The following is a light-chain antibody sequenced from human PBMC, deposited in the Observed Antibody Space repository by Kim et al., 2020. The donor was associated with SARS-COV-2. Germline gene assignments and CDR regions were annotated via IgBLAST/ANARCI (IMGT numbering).Light chain of an antibody. CDR2: DAS. CDR3: QQYATNLYT. J-gene: IGKJ2*01. CDR1: QSISYW. V-gene: IGKV1-5*01. Sequence: DIQMTQSPSTLSASVGDRVTITCRASQSISYWLAWYQQQPGKAPKLLIYDASSVERGVPSRFSGSGSGTEFTLTISSLQPDDFATYYCQQYATNLYTFGQGTKLEI.